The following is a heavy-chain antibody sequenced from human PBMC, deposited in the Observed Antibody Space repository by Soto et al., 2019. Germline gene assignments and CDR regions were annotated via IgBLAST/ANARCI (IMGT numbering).Heavy chain of an antibody. J-gene: IGHJ4*02. CDR2: IDHSGGT. V-gene: IGHV4-34*01. D-gene: IGHD6-13*01. CDR1: EWSFSGYY. CDR3: ARGHLGYSSGWSGFDY. Sequence: NPSESLSLNCTVYEWSFSGYYWSWIRQSPGKGLEWIGEIDHSGGTKYNPSLETRLTISVDASKNQFSLKLTSVTAADTAVYYCARGHLGYSSGWSGFDYWGQGTLVTVSS.